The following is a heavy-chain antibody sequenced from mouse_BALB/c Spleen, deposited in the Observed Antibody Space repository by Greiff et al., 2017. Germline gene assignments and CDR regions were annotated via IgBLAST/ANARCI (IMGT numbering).Heavy chain of an antibody. V-gene: IGHV5-17*02. Sequence: DVKLVESGGGLVQPGGSRKLSCAASGFTFSSFGMHWVRQAPEKGLEWVAYISSGSSTIYYADTVKGRFTISRDNPKNTLFLQMTSLRSEDTAMYYCAREKDYYGSRGAMDYWGQGTSVTVSS. D-gene: IGHD1-1*01. J-gene: IGHJ4*01. CDR2: ISSGSSTI. CDR1: GFTFSSFG. CDR3: AREKDYYGSRGAMDY.